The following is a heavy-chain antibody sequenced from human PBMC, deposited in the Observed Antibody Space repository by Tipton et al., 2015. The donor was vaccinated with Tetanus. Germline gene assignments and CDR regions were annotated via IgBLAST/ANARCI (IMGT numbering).Heavy chain of an antibody. CDR2: ITTTANNI. D-gene: IGHD3-3*01. V-gene: IGHV3-48*01. CDR3: ARERSLEWLGPVDS. CDR1: GFPFSTYY. Sequence: AASGFPFSTYYLTWVRQAPGKGLVWVSYITTTANNIYYADSVKGRFTISRDNAMDSLYLQMNRLRVEDTAVYYCARERSLEWLGPVDSWGQGTLVAVSS. J-gene: IGHJ4*02.